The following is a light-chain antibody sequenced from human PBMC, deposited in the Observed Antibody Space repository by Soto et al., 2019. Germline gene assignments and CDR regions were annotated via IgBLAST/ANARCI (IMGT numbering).Light chain of an antibody. V-gene: IGKV1-27*01. J-gene: IGKJ1*01. Sequence: DIQMTQSPSSLSTSVGDRVTITCRASQAISIYLAWYQQKPGKVPKLLIYAASTLQSGVPSRFRASGSGTDFTLTISSLQPEDVATYYCQKYNSAPPTFGQGTKVEIK. CDR2: AAS. CDR3: QKYNSAPPT. CDR1: QAISIY.